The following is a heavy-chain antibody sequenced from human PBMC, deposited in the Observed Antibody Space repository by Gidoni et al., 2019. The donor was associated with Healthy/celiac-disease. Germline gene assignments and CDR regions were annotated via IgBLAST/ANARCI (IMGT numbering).Heavy chain of an antibody. V-gene: IGHV5-51*01. D-gene: IGHD3-9*01. J-gene: IGHJ5*02. CDR3: ARLKSLYYDILTGPNWFDP. Sequence: EVQLVQSGAEVKKPGESLKISCKGSGYSFTSYWIGWVRQMPGKGLEWMGIIYPGDSDTRYSPSFQGQVTISADKSISTAYLQWSSLKASDTAMYYCARLKSLYYDILTGPNWFDPWGQGTLVTVSS. CDR2: IYPGDSDT. CDR1: GYSFTSYW.